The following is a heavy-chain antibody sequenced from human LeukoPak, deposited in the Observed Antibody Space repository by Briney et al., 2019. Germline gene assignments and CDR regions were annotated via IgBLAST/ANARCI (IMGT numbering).Heavy chain of an antibody. J-gene: IGHJ4*02. CDR3: AKVAVAGYFDY. V-gene: IGHV1-18*01. CDR1: GYTFTSYG. D-gene: IGHD6-19*01. CDR2: ISAYNGNT. Sequence: AASVKVSCKASGYTFTSYGISWVRQAPGQGLEWMGWISAYNGNTNYAQKLQGRVTMTTDTSTSTAYMELRSLRSDDTAVYYCAKVAVAGYFDYWGQGTLVTVSS.